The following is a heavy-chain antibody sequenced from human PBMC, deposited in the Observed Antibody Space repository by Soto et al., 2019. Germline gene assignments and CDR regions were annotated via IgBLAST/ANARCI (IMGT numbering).Heavy chain of an antibody. V-gene: IGHV1-18*01. CDR1: GYTFTTYG. CDR2: ISAYNGNT. J-gene: IGHJ5*02. Sequence: VQLVQSGAEVKKPGASVKVSCRASGYTFTTYGIRWVRQATGQGLEWMGWISAYNGNTNYAQKLQGRVNMATETCTITAYMELRRLRSNDTSVYYCAKTPHYDSSGYYSSFDPWGQGTLVTGSS. D-gene: IGHD3-22*01. CDR3: AKTPHYDSSGYYSSFDP.